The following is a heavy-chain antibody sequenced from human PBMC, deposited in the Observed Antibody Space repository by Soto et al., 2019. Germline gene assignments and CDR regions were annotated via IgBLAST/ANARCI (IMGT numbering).Heavy chain of an antibody. CDR3: ARDKITGLFDY. Sequence: QVQLQQWGAGLLKPSETLSLTCAVYGGSFSGYYWTWIRQPPGTGLEWIGEINHSGSTNHNPSLKSRVTISVDTSKNQFSLKLTSVTAAATAVYYCARDKITGLFDYWGQGTLVTVSS. V-gene: IGHV4-34*01. J-gene: IGHJ4*02. D-gene: IGHD2-8*02. CDR1: GGSFSGYY. CDR2: INHSGST.